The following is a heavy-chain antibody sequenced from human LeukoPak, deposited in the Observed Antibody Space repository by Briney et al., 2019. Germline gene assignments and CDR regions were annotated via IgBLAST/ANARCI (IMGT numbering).Heavy chain of an antibody. Sequence: SETLSLTCTVSVGSISSYYWSWIRQPPGKGLEWIGYIYYSGSTNYNPSLKSRVTISVDTSKNQFSLKLSSVTAADTAVYYCATGVHGIAAAGDYYFDYWGQGTLVTVSS. CDR2: IYYSGST. V-gene: IGHV4-59*01. CDR1: VGSISSYY. CDR3: ATGVHGIAAAGDYYFDY. J-gene: IGHJ4*02. D-gene: IGHD6-13*01.